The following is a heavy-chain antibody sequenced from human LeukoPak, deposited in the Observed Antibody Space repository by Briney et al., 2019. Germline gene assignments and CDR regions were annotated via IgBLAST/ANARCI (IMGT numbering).Heavy chain of an antibody. V-gene: IGHV4-59*01. CDR2: IYYSGST. Sequence: SETLSLTCTVSGGSISSYYWSWIRQPPGKGLEWIGYIYYSGSTNYNPSLKSRVTISVDTSKNQFSLKLSSVTAADTAVYYCAREGGLRYYDSSGYYYDYWGQGTLVTFSS. J-gene: IGHJ4*02. CDR1: GGSISSYY. D-gene: IGHD3-22*01. CDR3: AREGGLRYYDSSGYYYDY.